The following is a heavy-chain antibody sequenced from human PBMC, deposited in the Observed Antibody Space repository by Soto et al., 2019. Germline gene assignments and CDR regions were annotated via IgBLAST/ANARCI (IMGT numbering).Heavy chain of an antibody. D-gene: IGHD4-17*01. CDR2: IYWDDDK. J-gene: IGHJ3*02. Sequence: SGATLVNPTQTLTLTCTFSGFSLSTSGVGVGWIRQPPGKALEWLALIYWDDDKRYSPSLKSRLTITKDTSKNQVVLTMTNMDPVDTATYYCAHNRDPLSTGTTHLGAFDIWGQGTMVTVSS. CDR3: AHNRDPLSTGTTHLGAFDI. V-gene: IGHV2-5*02. CDR1: GFSLSTSGVG.